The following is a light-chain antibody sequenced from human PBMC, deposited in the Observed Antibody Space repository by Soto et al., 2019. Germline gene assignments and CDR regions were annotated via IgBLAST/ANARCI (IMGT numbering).Light chain of an antibody. CDR2: NDN. CDR1: TSNIGSNT. J-gene: IGLJ1*01. CDR3: AAWDYSLNGYV. V-gene: IGLV1-44*01. Sequence: QSVLTQPPSASGTPGQGVPISCSGITSNIGSNTVNWYQQLPGTAPKLLIYNDNQRPSGVPDRFSGSKSGTSASLAIGGLQTEDEAYYYCAAWDYSLNGYVFGTGTKLTVL.